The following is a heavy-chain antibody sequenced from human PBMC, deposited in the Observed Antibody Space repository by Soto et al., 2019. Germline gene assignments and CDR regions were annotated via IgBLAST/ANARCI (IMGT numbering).Heavy chain of an antibody. J-gene: IGHJ4*02. CDR1: GGSFSGYY. D-gene: IGHD2-15*01. CDR3: ARVVGSCSGGSCYGFDY. CDR2: INHSGST. V-gene: IGHV4-34*01. Sequence: QVQLQQWGAGLLKPSETLSLTCAVYGGSFSGYYWSWIRQPPGKGLEWIGEINHSGSTNYNPSLTSRVTISVDTSKNQFSLKLRSATAADTAVYYCARVVGSCSGGSCYGFDYWGQGTLVTVSS.